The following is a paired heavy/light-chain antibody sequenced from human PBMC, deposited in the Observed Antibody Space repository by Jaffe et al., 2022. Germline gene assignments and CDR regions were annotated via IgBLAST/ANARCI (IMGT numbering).Heavy chain of an antibody. V-gene: IGHV3-74*03. Sequence: EVQLVESGGGLVQPGGSLRLSCAASGFTFSSYWMYWVRQVPGKGLVWVSRIDEGGSATTYADFVKGRFTISRDNAKNTVYMQMNSLRAEDTAVYYCARVIAVGRDKWNFGDNWGQGTLVTVSS. CDR1: GFTFSSYW. CDR2: IDEGGSAT. J-gene: IGHJ4*02. CDR3: ARVIAVGRDKWNFGDN. D-gene: IGHD1-7*01.
Light chain of an antibody. Sequence: QTVVTQEPSLTVSPGGTVTLTCASSTGAVTSGYYPNWFQQKPGQAPRALIYTTSNKHSWTPARFSGSLLGDKAALTLSDVQPEDEAEYYCLLYFHSAQVWVFGGGTKLTVL. CDR1: TGAVTSGYY. V-gene: IGLV7-43*01. J-gene: IGLJ3*02. CDR2: TTS. CDR3: LLYFHSAQVWV.